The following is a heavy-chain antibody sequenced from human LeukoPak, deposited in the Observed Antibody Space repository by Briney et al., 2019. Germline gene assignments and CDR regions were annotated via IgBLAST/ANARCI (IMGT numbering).Heavy chain of an antibody. CDR2: INPNGGGT. Sequence: ASVKVSCKASGDTFNIYYIHWVRQAPGQGLEWMGWINPNGGGTNYAQDFQGRVTMTRDTSISTAYMELSSLRYDDTAVYYCAIAQKAYCSSPSCHTDPWGQGTLVTVSS. D-gene: IGHD2-2*02. CDR1: GDTFNIYY. V-gene: IGHV1-2*02. J-gene: IGHJ5*02. CDR3: AIAQKAYCSSPSCHTDP.